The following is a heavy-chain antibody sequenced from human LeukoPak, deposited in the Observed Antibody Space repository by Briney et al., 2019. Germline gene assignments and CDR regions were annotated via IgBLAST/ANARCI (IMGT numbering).Heavy chain of an antibody. CDR2: IYYSGST. D-gene: IGHD3-10*01. CDR3: ARHSSGSADIFDS. V-gene: IGHV4-39*01. CDR1: GGSISSSSYY. J-gene: IGHJ4*02. Sequence: PSETLSLTCTVSGGSISSSSYYWGWIRQPPGKGLEWIGSIYYSGSTYYNPSLKSRVTISVDTSKNQFSLKLSSVTAADTAVFYCARHSSGSADIFDSWGQGTLVTVSS.